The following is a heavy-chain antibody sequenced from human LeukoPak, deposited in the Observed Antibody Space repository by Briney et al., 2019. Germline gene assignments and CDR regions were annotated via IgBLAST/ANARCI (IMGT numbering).Heavy chain of an antibody. J-gene: IGHJ4*02. CDR3: TSDPLPSTVPTQNYDY. CDR1: GGIFSSYS. D-gene: IGHD4-11*01. Sequence: SAKVSCKASGGIFSSYSISWVRQAPGQGLEWMGGIIPIFGTANYAQRFQGRVTITADESTSTAYMELSSLRSGDTAVYYCTSDPLPSTVPTQNYDYWGQGTLVTVSS. V-gene: IGHV1-69*13. CDR2: IIPIFGTA.